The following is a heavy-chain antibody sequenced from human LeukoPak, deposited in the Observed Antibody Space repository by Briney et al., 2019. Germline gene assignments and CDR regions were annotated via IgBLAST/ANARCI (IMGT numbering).Heavy chain of an antibody. CDR2: IYYSGST. D-gene: IGHD2-15*01. V-gene: IGHV4-59*01. CDR1: GGSISSYY. Sequence: SETLSLTCTVSGGSISSYYWSWIRQPPGQGLEWIGYIYYSGSTNYNPSLKSRVTISVDTSKNQFFLKLSSVTAADTAVYYCARDGGEVWNYYGMDVWGQGTTVTVSS. CDR3: ARDGGEVWNYYGMDV. J-gene: IGHJ6*02.